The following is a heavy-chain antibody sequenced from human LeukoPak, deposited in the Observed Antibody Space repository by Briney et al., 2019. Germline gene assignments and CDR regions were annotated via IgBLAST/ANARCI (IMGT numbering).Heavy chain of an antibody. J-gene: IGHJ4*02. CDR3: ARSSGYTYGSDY. CDR1: GVSISSYY. CDR2: IYFRGSI. V-gene: IGHV4-59*08. D-gene: IGHD5-18*01. Sequence: SETLSLTCSVSGVSISSYYWSWIRQPPGRGLEWVGYIYFRGSINYNPSLKSRVTISADTSKNQLSLKLSSVTAADTAVYYCARSSGYTYGSDYWGQGTLVTVSS.